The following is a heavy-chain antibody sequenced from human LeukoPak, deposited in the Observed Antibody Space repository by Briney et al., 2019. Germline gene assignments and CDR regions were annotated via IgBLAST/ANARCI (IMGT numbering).Heavy chain of an antibody. CDR1: GFTFSSYA. Sequence: PGGSLRLSCAASGFTFSSYAMSWVRQAPGKGLEWVSAISGSGGSTYYADSVKGRFTISRDNSKNTLCLQMNSLRAEDTAVYYCAKGRGMIVGEALDYWGQGTLVTVSS. D-gene: IGHD3-22*01. J-gene: IGHJ4*02. CDR3: AKGRGMIVGEALDY. V-gene: IGHV3-23*01. CDR2: ISGSGGST.